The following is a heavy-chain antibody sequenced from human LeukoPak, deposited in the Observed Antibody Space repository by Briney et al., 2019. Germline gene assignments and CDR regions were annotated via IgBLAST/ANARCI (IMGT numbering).Heavy chain of an antibody. Sequence: GGSLRLSCAASGFTFSSYWMSWVRQAPGKGLEWVANIKQDGSEKYYVDSVKGRFTISRDNAKNSLYLQMNSLRAEDTAVYYCAGYDSSGYYSTYFDYWGQGTLVTVSS. CDR2: IKQDGSEK. V-gene: IGHV3-7*01. D-gene: IGHD3-22*01. J-gene: IGHJ4*02. CDR3: AGYDSSGYYSTYFDY. CDR1: GFTFSSYW.